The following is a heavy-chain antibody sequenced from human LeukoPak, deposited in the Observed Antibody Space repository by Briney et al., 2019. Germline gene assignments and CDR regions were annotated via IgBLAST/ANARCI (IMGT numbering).Heavy chain of an antibody. J-gene: IGHJ5*02. CDR1: GFSLSTSGVG. CDR3: AHIQNILTGYYRSQYNWFDP. Sequence: ESGPTLVKPTQTLTLTCTFSGFSLSTSGVGVGWIRQPPGEALEWLALIYWDDDKRYSPSLKSRLTITKDTSKNQVVLTMTNMDPVDTATYYCAHIQNILTGYYRSQYNWFDPWGQGTLVTVSS. CDR2: IYWDDDK. D-gene: IGHD3-9*01. V-gene: IGHV2-5*02.